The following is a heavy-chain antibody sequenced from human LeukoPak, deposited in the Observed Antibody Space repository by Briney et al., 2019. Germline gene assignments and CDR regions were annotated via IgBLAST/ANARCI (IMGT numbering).Heavy chain of an antibody. V-gene: IGHV3-33*01. CDR2: IFYDGSNK. Sequence: PGGSLRLSCAASGITFRNYGMHWVRQPPGKGLEWVATIFYDGSNKYYADSVRGRFTISRDNSKSTLYLQMNSLRVEDTAVYYCASGRGSGGSHTSYFDYWGQGTLVTVSS. CDR1: GITFRNYG. CDR3: ASGRGSGGSHTSYFDY. D-gene: IGHD2-15*01. J-gene: IGHJ4*02.